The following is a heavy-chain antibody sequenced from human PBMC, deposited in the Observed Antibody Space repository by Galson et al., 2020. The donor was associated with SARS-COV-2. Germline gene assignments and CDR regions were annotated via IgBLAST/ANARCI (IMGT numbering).Heavy chain of an antibody. J-gene: IGHJ4*02. D-gene: IGHD1-26*01. V-gene: IGHV3-21*01. CDR2: IRSSSSYI. CDR1: GFTFSSYS. CDR3: ARDHFESGSYWD. Sequence: GESLKISCAASGFTFSSYSMNWVRPAPGKGLEWVSSIRSSSSYIYYADSVKGRFTISRDNAKNSLYLQMNSLRAEDTAVYYCARDHFESGSYWDWGQGTLVTVSS.